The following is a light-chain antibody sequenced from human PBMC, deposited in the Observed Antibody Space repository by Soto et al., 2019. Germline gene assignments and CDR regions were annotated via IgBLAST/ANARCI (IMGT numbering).Light chain of an antibody. Sequence: EIVLTRSPGTLSLSPGERATLSCRASQSVSSSYLAWYQQKPGQAPRLLIYGASSRATGIPDRFSGSGSGTDFTLTISRLEPEDFAVYYCQQYGSSPATFGQGTKLEIK. CDR1: QSVSSSY. CDR2: GAS. V-gene: IGKV3-20*01. J-gene: IGKJ2*01. CDR3: QQYGSSPAT.